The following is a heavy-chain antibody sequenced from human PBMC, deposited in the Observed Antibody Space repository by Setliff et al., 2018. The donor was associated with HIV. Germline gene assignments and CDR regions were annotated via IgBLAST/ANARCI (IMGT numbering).Heavy chain of an antibody. D-gene: IGHD5-12*01. Sequence: SETLSLTCTVSGGSISSYYWSWIRQPAGMGLEWVGRFYTSGSTNYNPSLKSRVTMSVDTSKNQFSLKVRYVTAADTAIYYCAREIWGQVAHVPYGMDVWGQGTTVTVSS. CDR2: FYTSGST. V-gene: IGHV4-4*07. CDR3: AREIWGQVAHVPYGMDV. CDR1: GGSISSYY. J-gene: IGHJ6*02.